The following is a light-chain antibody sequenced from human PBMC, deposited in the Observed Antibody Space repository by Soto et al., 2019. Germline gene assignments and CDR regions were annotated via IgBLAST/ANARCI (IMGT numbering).Light chain of an antibody. CDR3: QQFKSYPLT. J-gene: IGKJ4*01. Sequence: DIQLTQSPSFLSASVGDRVIITCRASQGINRYLGWYQQKPGKAPNLLIYSATTLQSGVPLRFSGSVSGTEFTLTIISLQPEDFATYYCQQFKSYPLTFGGGTKVEIK. CDR2: SAT. V-gene: IGKV1-9*01. CDR1: QGINRY.